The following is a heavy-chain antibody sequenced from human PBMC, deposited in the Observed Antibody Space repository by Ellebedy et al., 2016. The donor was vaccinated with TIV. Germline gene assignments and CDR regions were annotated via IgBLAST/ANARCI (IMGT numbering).Heavy chain of an antibody. J-gene: IGHJ5*02. D-gene: IGHD5-18*01. CDR1: GFSFSNFW. CDR2: IKTDGSET. CDR3: ASSPGARGYSSSNWFDP. Sequence: GESLKISCAAWGFSFSNFWMSWVRQAPGKGLEWVAHIKTDGSETYYVDSVKGRFTISRDNAKNSLYLQMNSLSAEDTDVYYCASSPGARGYSSSNWFDPWGQGTLVTVSS. V-gene: IGHV3-7*01.